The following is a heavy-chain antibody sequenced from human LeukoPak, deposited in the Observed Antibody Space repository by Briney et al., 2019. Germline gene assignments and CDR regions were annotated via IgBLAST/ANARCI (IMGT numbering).Heavy chain of an antibody. V-gene: IGHV1-2*02. J-gene: IGHJ6*02. D-gene: IGHD6-19*01. CDR1: GYTFTGYY. CDR3: ARDSIAVDYYYYYGMDV. CDR2: INPNSGGT. Sequence: GASVRVSCKASGYTFTGYYMHWVRQAPGQGLEWMGWINPNSGGTNYAQKFQGRVTMTRDTSISTAYMELSRLRSDDTAVYYCARDSIAVDYYYYYGMDVWGQGTTVTVSS.